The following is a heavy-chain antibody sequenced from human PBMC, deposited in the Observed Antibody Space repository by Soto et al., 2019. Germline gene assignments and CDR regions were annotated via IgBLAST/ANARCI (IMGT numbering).Heavy chain of an antibody. Sequence: KQSQTLSLTCAVYGGSFSGYYWSWIRQPPGKGLEWIGEINHSGSTNYNPSLKSRVTISVDTSKNQFSLKLSSVTAADTAVYYCARGLGNMDVWGKGTTVTVSS. CDR3: ARGLGNMDV. J-gene: IGHJ6*03. V-gene: IGHV4-34*01. CDR1: GGSFSGYY. CDR2: INHSGST.